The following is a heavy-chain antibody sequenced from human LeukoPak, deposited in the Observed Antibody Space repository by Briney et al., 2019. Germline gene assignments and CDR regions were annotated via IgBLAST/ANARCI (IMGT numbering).Heavy chain of an antibody. D-gene: IGHD1-7*01. CDR3: ARDRAGGYNWNSRYMDV. Sequence: GGSLRLSYAASGFTFSDYYMSWIRQAPGKGLEWVSYISSSGSTIYYADSVKGRFTISRDNAKNSLYLQMNSLRAEDTAVYYCARDRAGGYNWNSRYMDVWGKGTTVTVSS. CDR1: GFTFSDYY. CDR2: ISSSGSTI. J-gene: IGHJ6*03. V-gene: IGHV3-11*04.